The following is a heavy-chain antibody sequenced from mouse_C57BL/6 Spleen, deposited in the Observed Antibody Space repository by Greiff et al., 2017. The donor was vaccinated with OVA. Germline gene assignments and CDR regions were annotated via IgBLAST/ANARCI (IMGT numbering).Heavy chain of an antibody. Sequence: VQLQQSGPELVKPGASVKISCKASGYAFSSSWMNWVKQRPGKGLEWIGRINPGDGDTNYNGKFKGEATLTADKSSSTAYMQLSSLTSEDSAVYFCARGGKSPFDYWGQGTTLTVSS. V-gene: IGHV1-82*01. J-gene: IGHJ2*01. CDR2: INPGDGDT. CDR1: GYAFSSSW. CDR3: ARGGKSPFDY. D-gene: IGHD2-1*01.